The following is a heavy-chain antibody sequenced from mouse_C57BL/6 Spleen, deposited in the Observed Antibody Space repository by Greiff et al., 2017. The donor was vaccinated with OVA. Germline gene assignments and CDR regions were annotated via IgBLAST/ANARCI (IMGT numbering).Heavy chain of an antibody. V-gene: IGHV3-6*01. J-gene: IGHJ3*01. D-gene: IGHD2-3*01. CDR3: ARDGGDGYYD. Sequence: DVKLQESGPGLVKPSQSLSLTCSVTGYSITSGYYWNWIRQFPGNKLEWMGYISYDGSNNYNPSLKNRISITRDTSKNQFFLKLNSVTTEDTATYYCARDGGDGYYDWGQGTLVTVSA. CDR1: GYSITSGYY. CDR2: ISYDGSN.